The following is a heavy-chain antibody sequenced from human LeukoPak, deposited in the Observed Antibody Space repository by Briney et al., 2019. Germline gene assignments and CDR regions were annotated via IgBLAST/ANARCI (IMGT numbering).Heavy chain of an antibody. CDR1: GYTFTGYH. D-gene: IGHD2-2*01. Sequence: ASVKVSCKASGYTFTGYHMHWVRQAPGQGLEWMGRINPNSGDTNYAQKFQGRVTMTRDTSISTAYMELSRLRSDDTAVYYCARDYCSSTSCLFDYWGQGALVTVSS. J-gene: IGHJ4*02. CDR2: INPNSGDT. CDR3: ARDYCSSTSCLFDY. V-gene: IGHV1-2*06.